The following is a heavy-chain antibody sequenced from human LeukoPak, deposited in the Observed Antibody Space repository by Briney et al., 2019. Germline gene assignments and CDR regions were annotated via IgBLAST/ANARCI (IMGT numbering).Heavy chain of an antibody. CDR3: ARDDVYPNP. J-gene: IGHJ5*02. CDR1: GXTFSSYW. V-gene: IGHV3-7*04. D-gene: IGHD2-2*02. CDR2: IKEDGSEK. Sequence: PGGSLRLSCAASGXTFSSYWMSWVRQAPGKGLEWVVNIKEDGSEKYYVVSVKGRFTISRDNAKNSLYLQMNSLRAEDTAVYYCARDDVYPNPWGQGTLVTVSS.